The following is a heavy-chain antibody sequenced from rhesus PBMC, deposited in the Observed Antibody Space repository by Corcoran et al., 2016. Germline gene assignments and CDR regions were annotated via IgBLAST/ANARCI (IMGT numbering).Heavy chain of an antibody. V-gene: IGHV4-127*01. D-gene: IGHD6-25*01. Sequence: QVQLQESGPGLVKPSETLSLTCAVSGYSISSGYGWSWIRQPPGKGREWMGYIGGSSGRTNSNPSLKVRVTISKDTSKNQFSLKLSSVTAAATAVYYCARDGGLRYSGSWNPLSYFDYWGQGVLVTVSS. J-gene: IGHJ4*01. CDR1: GYSISSGYG. CDR3: ARDGGLRYSGSWNPLSYFDY. CDR2: IGGSSGRT.